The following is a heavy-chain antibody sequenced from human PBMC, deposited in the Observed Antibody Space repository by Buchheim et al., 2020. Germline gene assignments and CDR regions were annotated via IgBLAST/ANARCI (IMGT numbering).Heavy chain of an antibody. CDR3: ASLLHGSERRFDP. J-gene: IGHJ5*02. Sequence: QLQLQESGPGLVKPSETLSLACTVSGASINSPSNYWDWIHQPPGKGLEWIGSIYYSGITYYNPSLKSRVTMSVDTSKNQFSLKLTSVTAADTAVYYCASLLHGSERRFDPWGQGTL. V-gene: IGHV4-39*01. CDR2: IYYSGIT. D-gene: IGHD3-10*01. CDR1: GASINSPSNY.